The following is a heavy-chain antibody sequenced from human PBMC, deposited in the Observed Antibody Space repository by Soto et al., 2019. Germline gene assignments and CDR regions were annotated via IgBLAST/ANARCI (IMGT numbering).Heavy chain of an antibody. D-gene: IGHD6-19*01. Sequence: LRLSCAASGFTLSSYWMNWVRQAPGKGLEWVANIKQDGSEKYYVDSVKGRFFISRDNAKNSLYLQLNSLRAEDTAVYYCARDADASGWYHYGMDVWGQGTLVTVSS. CDR1: GFTLSSYW. V-gene: IGHV3-7*01. CDR3: ARDADASGWYHYGMDV. CDR2: IKQDGSEK. J-gene: IGHJ6*02.